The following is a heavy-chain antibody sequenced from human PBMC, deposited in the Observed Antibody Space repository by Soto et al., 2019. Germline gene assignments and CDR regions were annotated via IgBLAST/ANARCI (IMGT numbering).Heavy chain of an antibody. J-gene: IGHJ4*02. D-gene: IGHD5-12*01. CDR1: GGSFSSGSYY. Sequence: SETLSLTCTVSGGSFSSGSYYWSWIRQPPGKGLEWIGYIYYSGSTNYNPSLKSRVTISVDTSKNQFSLKLSSVTAADTAVYYCARGRDGYNLGYWGQGTLVTVSS. CDR3: ARGRDGYNLGY. V-gene: IGHV4-61*01. CDR2: IYYSGST.